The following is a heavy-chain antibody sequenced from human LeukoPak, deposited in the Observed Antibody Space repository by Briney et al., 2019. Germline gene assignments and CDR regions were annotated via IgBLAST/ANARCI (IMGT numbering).Heavy chain of an antibody. CDR2: ISGSGGDT. CDR1: GFTFSSYA. CDR3: AKAPVTTCSGAYCYPFDY. Sequence: GGSLRLSCAASGFTFSSYAISWVRQAPGKGLEWVSGISGSGGDTYYADSVKGRFTISRDNSKNTLYLQMNRLRAEDAAVYYCAKAPVTTCSGAYCYPFDYWGQGTLVTVSS. D-gene: IGHD2-21*01. V-gene: IGHV3-23*01. J-gene: IGHJ4*02.